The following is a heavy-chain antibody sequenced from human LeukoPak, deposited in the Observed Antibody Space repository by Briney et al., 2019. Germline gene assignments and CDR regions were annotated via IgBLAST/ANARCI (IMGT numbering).Heavy chain of an antibody. CDR3: ARGGGGWSGDY. V-gene: IGHV1-18*01. D-gene: IGHD6-19*01. CDR2: ISASSGNT. J-gene: IGHJ4*02. CDR1: GYSFINYG. Sequence: ASVKVSCKASGYSFINYGITWVRQAPGQGLEWMGWISASSGNTNYAQRLQGRVTMTTEASTSTAYMELRSLRSDDTAVYYCARGGGGWSGDYRGQGTVVTASS.